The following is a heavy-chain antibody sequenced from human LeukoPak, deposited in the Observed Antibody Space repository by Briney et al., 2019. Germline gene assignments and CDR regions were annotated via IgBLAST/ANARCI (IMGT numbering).Heavy chain of an antibody. J-gene: IGHJ6*03. Sequence: PSQTLSLTCTVSGDSSSSGSYYWSWVRQSAGKGPEWIGRVHITGDTKYNPSLKSRVTISEDTFKNQFSLKLSSVTAADTAVYYCARETLGETATESYYMDVWGKGTTVTISS. D-gene: IGHD5-24*01. CDR1: GDSSSSGSYY. CDR2: VHITGDT. V-gene: IGHV4-61*02. CDR3: ARETLGETATESYYMDV.